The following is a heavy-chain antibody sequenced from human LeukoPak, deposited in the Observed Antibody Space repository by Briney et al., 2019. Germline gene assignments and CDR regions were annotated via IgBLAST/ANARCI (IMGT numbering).Heavy chain of an antibody. CDR1: GGSFSGYY. D-gene: IGHD3-3*01. V-gene: IGHV4-34*01. CDR2: INHSGST. CDR3: ARECNDFPLNWFDP. J-gene: IGHJ5*02. Sequence: SETLSLTCAVYGGSFSGYYWSWIRQPPGKGLEWIGEINHSGSTNYNPSLKSRVTISVDTSKNQFSLKLSSVTAADTAVYYCARECNDFPLNWFDPWGQGTLVTVSS.